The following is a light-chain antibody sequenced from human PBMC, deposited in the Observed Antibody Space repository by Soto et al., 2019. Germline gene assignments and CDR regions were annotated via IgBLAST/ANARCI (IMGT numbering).Light chain of an antibody. Sequence: QSVLTQPHSVSGSPGQSVTISCTGTSSDVGGYNYVSWYQEQPGKAPKLMIYDVSKRPSGVPDRFSGSKSGNTASLTISGLQAEDEADYYCCSYAGSYSYVFGTGTKVTVL. CDR1: SSDVGGYNY. CDR3: CSYAGSYSYV. V-gene: IGLV2-11*01. CDR2: DVS. J-gene: IGLJ1*01.